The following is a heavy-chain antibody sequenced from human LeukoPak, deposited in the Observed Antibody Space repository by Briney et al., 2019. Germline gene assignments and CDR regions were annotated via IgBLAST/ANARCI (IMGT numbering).Heavy chain of an antibody. CDR3: ARATASGSGRAYDH. CDR1: GESMIGHY. CDR2: IHHSGGT. V-gene: IGHV4-34*01. Sequence: SETPSHTCAVYGESMIGHYWTWIRQPPGKRLEWIGEIHHSGGTNSNPSLKNRLTMSIDMSKNQFSLKLKSVTAADTAVYYCARATASGSGRAYDHWAQGNLVPVSS. J-gene: IGHJ4*01. D-gene: IGHD3-10*01.